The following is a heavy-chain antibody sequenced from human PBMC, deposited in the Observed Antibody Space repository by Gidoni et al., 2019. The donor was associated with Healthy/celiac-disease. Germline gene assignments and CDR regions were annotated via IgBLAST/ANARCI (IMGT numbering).Heavy chain of an antibody. CDR2: IIPIFGTA. V-gene: IGHV1-69*01. J-gene: IGHJ6*02. CDR1: GGTFSSYA. CDR3: ARDRRSSWYEGDYYYYGMDV. D-gene: IGHD6-13*01. Sequence: QVQLVQSGAEVKKPGSSVKVSCKASGGTFSSYAISWVRQAPGQGLEWMGGIIPIFGTANYAQKFQGRVTITADESTSTAYMELSSLRSEDTAVYYCARDRRSSWYEGDYYYYGMDVWGQGTTVTVSS.